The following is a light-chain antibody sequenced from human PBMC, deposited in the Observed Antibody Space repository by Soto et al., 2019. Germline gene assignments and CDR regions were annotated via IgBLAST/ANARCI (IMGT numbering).Light chain of an antibody. V-gene: IGKV1-39*01. J-gene: IGKJ5*01. CDR2: AAS. Sequence: DIQMTQSPSSLSASVGDRVTITCRASQSISSYLNWYQQKPGKAPKLLIYAASSLQSGVPSRFSGSGSGTDFTLTISSLQPEDVATYYCQQADTFPITFGQGTRLEN. CDR3: QQADTFPIT. CDR1: QSISSY.